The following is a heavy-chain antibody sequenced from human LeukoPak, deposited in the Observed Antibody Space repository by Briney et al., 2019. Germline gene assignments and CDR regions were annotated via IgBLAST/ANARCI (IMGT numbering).Heavy chain of an antibody. V-gene: IGHV3-48*01. CDR1: GFTFSSYS. D-gene: IGHD1-26*01. CDR2: ISSSGSTI. Sequence: GGSLRLSCAASGFTFSSYSMNWVRQAPGKGLEWVSYISSSGSTIYYADSVKGRFTISRDNAKNSLYLQMNSLRAEDTAVYYCARVPSAIVDPFDYWGQGTLVTVSS. J-gene: IGHJ4*02. CDR3: ARVPSAIVDPFDY.